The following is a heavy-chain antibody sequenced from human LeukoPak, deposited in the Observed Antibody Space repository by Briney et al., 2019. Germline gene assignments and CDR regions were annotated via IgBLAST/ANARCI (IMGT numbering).Heavy chain of an antibody. D-gene: IGHD5-18*01. Sequence: GGSLRLSCAASGFTFSYYAMAWVRQAPGKGLEWVSSISGGSTYYADSVRGRFTISGDNSKNTLYLQMNSLRAEDTAVYYCAKGGYNYGYVDYWGQGTLVTVSS. CDR3: AKGGYNYGYVDY. CDR1: GFTFSYYA. CDR2: ISGGST. V-gene: IGHV3-23*01. J-gene: IGHJ4*02.